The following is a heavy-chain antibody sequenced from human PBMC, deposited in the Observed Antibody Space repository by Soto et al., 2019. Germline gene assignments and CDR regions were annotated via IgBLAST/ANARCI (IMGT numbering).Heavy chain of an antibody. CDR3: ASMVVGATHGAFDI. V-gene: IGHV3-33*01. J-gene: IGHJ3*02. D-gene: IGHD1-26*01. CDR2: IWYDGSNK. Sequence: GGSLRLSCAASGFTFSSYGMHWVRQAPGKGLEWVAVIWYDGSNKYYADSVKGRFTISRDNSKNTLYLQMNSLRAEDTAVYYCASMVVGATHGAFDIWGQGTMVTASS. CDR1: GFTFSSYG.